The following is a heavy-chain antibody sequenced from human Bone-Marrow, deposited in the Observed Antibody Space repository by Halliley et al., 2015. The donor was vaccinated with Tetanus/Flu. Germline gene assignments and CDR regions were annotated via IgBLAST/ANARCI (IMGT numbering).Heavy chain of an antibody. D-gene: IGHD6-13*01. CDR3: AGIAAGRRDYQFDY. Sequence: WMGIIDPGNSKTTYSPSFEGQVPISADKSISTANLQGSSLKAWDTAIYYCAGIAAGRRDYQFDYWGQGNMVTVSS. CDR2: IDPGNSKT. V-gene: IGHV5-51*01. J-gene: IGHJ4*02.